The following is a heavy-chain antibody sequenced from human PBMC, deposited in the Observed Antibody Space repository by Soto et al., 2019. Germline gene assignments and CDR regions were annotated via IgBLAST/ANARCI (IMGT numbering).Heavy chain of an antibody. J-gene: IGHJ5*02. Sequence: PGGSLRLSCTASGFTFSSYGMHWVRQAPGKGLEWVAVIAYDGSNKYYAASVKGRFTISRDNSKNTLYLQMNSLRAEDTAVYYCAKDNCISTSCYRLYNWFDPWGQGTLVTVSS. D-gene: IGHD2-2*01. CDR1: GFTFSSYG. CDR2: IAYDGSNK. CDR3: AKDNCISTSCYRLYNWFDP. V-gene: IGHV3-30*18.